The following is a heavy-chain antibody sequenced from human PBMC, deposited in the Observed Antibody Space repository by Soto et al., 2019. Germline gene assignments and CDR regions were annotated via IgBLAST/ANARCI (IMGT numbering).Heavy chain of an antibody. Sequence: QVQLVQSGAEVKKPGASVKVSCKASGYTFTSYAMHWVRQAPGQRLEWMGWINAGNGNTKYSQKFQGRVTITRDTSASTAYMELSSRRSEDTAVYYCARDWSIAAAGSDYYYGMDVWGQGTTVTVSS. V-gene: IGHV1-3*01. CDR2: INAGNGNT. J-gene: IGHJ6*02. CDR3: ARDWSIAAAGSDYYYGMDV. CDR1: GYTFTSYA. D-gene: IGHD6-13*01.